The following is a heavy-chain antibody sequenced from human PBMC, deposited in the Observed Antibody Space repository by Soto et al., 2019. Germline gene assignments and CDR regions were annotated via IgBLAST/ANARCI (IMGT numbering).Heavy chain of an antibody. CDR3: AAVLDTAMGPYFDY. CDR2: IVVGSGNT. Sequence: GASVKVSCKASGFTFTSSAMQWVRQARGQRLEWIGWIVVGSGNTNYAQKFQERVTITRDMSTSTAYMELSSLRSEDTAVYYCAAVLDTAMGPYFDYWGQGTLVTVSS. V-gene: IGHV1-58*02. J-gene: IGHJ4*02. D-gene: IGHD5-18*01. CDR1: GFTFTSSA.